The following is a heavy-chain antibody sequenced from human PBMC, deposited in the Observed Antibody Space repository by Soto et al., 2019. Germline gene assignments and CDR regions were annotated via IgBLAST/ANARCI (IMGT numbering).Heavy chain of an antibody. Sequence: ASVKVSCKASGYTLTSYDINWVRQATGQGLELMGLMNPNSGNTGYAQKFQGRFTMTRNTSISTAYMELSSLRSEDTAVYYCARGQGIAAAGTPIDYWGQGTLVTVSS. CDR2: MNPNSGNT. J-gene: IGHJ4*02. CDR1: GYTLTSYD. V-gene: IGHV1-8*01. D-gene: IGHD6-13*01. CDR3: ARGQGIAAAGTPIDY.